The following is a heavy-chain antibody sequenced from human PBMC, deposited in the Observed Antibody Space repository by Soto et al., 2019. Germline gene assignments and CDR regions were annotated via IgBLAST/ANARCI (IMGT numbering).Heavy chain of an antibody. J-gene: IGHJ4*02. D-gene: IGHD3-10*01. V-gene: IGHV2-5*02. CDR1: GFSLSTSGVG. Sequence: QITLKESGPTLVKPTQTLTLTCTFSGFSLSTSGVGVGWIRQPPGKALEWLALIYWDDDKRYSPSLKSRLTITKDTSNNHVVLTMTNMDPVDKHTYYGARLNTYYYGSGNNSWGQGTLVTVSS. CDR2: IYWDDDK. CDR3: ARLNTYYYGSGNNS.